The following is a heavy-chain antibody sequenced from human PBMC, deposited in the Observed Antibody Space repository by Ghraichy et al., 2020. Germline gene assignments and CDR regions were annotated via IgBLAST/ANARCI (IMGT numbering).Heavy chain of an antibody. D-gene: IGHD3-16*02. V-gene: IGHV3-48*02. Sequence: GGSLRLSCAASGFTFSSYSMNWVRQAPGKGLEWVSYISSSSSTIYYADSVKGRFTISRDNAKNSLYLQMNSLRDEDTAVYYCARDSDYVWGSYRHHDAFDLWGQGTMVTVSS. J-gene: IGHJ3*01. CDR1: GFTFSSYS. CDR2: ISSSSSTI. CDR3: ARDSDYVWGSYRHHDAFDL.